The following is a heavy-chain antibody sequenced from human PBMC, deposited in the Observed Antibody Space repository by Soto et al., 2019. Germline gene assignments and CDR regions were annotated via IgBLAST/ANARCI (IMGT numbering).Heavy chain of an antibody. V-gene: IGHV1-69*13. CDR1: GGTFSSYA. Sequence: ASVKVSCKASGGTFSSYAISWVRQAPGQGREWMGGIIPIFGTANYAQKFQVRVTITADESTSTAYMELSSLRSEDTAVYYCASGEAYGDIVVVVAAPDYGMDVWGQGTTVTVSS. CDR3: ASGEAYGDIVVVVAAPDYGMDV. CDR2: IIPIFGTA. D-gene: IGHD2-15*01. J-gene: IGHJ6*02.